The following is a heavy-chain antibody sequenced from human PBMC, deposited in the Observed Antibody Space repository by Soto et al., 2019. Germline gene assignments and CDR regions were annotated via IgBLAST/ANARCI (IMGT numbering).Heavy chain of an antibody. CDR2: IYYSGNT. Sequence: WTWIRQHPGKGLEWIGHIYYSGNTYYNPSLPSLKSRVSISADTSKNQFFLRLSSVTAADTAVYYCVRATPAAGTVYWGQGTLVTASS. V-gene: IGHV4-31*02. J-gene: IGHJ4*02. CDR3: VRATPAAGTVY. D-gene: IGHD6-13*01.